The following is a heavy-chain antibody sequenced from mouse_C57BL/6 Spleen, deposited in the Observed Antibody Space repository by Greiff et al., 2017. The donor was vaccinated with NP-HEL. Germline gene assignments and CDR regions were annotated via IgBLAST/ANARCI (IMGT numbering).Heavy chain of an antibody. Sequence: LVKPGASVKISCKASGYAFSSSWMNWVKQRPGKGLEWIGRIYPGDGDTNYNGKFKGKATLTADKSSSTAYMQLSSLTSEDSAVYFCARDGTTVVATNWYFDVSGTGTTGTVSS. CDR3: ARDGTTVVATNWYFDV. V-gene: IGHV1-82*01. J-gene: IGHJ1*03. CDR1: GYAFSSSW. CDR2: IYPGDGDT. D-gene: IGHD1-1*01.